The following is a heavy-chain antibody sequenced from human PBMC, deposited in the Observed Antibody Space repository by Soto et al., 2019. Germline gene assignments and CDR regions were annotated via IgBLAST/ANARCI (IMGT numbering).Heavy chain of an antibody. CDR3: AKDIKICSSGSCYGVVVPTGDH. CDR2: VSGSGGST. CDR1: GFTFSSYA. D-gene: IGHD2-15*01. Sequence: GGSLRLSCAASGFTFSSYAMSWVRQAPWKGLEWISAVSGSGGSTYYADSVKGRFTISRDNSKDTLYLQMNNLRAEDTAVYYCAKDIKICSSGSCYGVVVPTGDHWGQGTLVTVSS. J-gene: IGHJ4*02. V-gene: IGHV3-23*01.